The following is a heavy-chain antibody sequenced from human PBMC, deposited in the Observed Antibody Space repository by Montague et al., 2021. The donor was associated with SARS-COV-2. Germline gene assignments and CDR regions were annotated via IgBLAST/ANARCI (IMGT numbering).Heavy chain of an antibody. CDR2: IYYSGST. D-gene: IGHD3-22*01. V-gene: IGHV4-31*03. Sequence: LSLICTVSGGSISSGGYYWSWIHQHPGKGLEWIGYIYYSGSTYYNPSLKSRVTISVDTSKNQFSLKLSSVTAADTAVYYCARVQGITMIVVVIGAFDIWGQGTMVTVSS. CDR1: GGSISSGGYY. J-gene: IGHJ3*02. CDR3: ARVQGITMIVVVIGAFDI.